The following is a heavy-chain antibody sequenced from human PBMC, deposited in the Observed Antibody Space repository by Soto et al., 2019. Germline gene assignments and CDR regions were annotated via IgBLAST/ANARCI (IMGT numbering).Heavy chain of an antibody. CDR1: GGTFSTYS. V-gene: IGHV1-69*01. D-gene: IGHD1-20*01. Sequence: QVQLVQSGAEVKKPGSSVKVSCKASGGTFSTYSISWVRQAPGQGLEWMGGSPPIFGTSKYAQNFQGRVTITADESTSTAYMELSSLRSDDTAVDYCAGGGRYPKSSYYYGMDVWGQGTTVTVSS. J-gene: IGHJ6*02. CDR2: SPPIFGTS. CDR3: AGGGRYPKSSYYYGMDV.